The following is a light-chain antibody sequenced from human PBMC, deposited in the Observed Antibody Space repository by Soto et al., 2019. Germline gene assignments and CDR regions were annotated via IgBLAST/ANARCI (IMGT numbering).Light chain of an antibody. V-gene: IGKV1-5*01. CDR2: DAS. CDR1: QNIDRW. Sequence: DIQMTQSPSTLPASVGDTVTITCRASQNIDRWVAWFQQKPGKAPKLLMYDASSLESGVPSRFSGSGSGTEFTLTISNLQPEDFAIYYCLQHSTYPITFGQGTRLEIK. CDR3: LQHSTYPIT. J-gene: IGKJ5*01.